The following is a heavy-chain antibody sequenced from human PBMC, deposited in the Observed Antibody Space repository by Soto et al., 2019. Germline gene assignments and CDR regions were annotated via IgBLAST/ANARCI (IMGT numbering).Heavy chain of an antibody. CDR2: IYYSGST. J-gene: IGHJ4*02. V-gene: IGHV4-30-4*01. Sequence: SETLSLTCTVSGGSISSGDYYWSWIRQPPGKGLEWIGYIYYSGSTYYNPSLKSRVTISVDTSKNQFSLKLSSVTAADTAVYYCACVSYYYDSRGYYHYWGKGTLVTVSS. CDR1: GGSISSGDYY. CDR3: ACVSYYYDSRGYYHY. D-gene: IGHD3-22*01.